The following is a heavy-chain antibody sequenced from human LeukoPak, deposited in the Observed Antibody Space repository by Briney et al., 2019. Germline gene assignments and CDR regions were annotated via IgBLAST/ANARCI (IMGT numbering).Heavy chain of an antibody. CDR1: GYTFTSYV. CDR2: ISAYNGNT. V-gene: IGHV1-18*01. Sequence: ASVKVSCKASGYTFTSYVISWVRQAPGQGLEWMGWISAYNGNTNYAQKLQGRVTMTTDTSTSTAYMELRSLRSDDTAVYYCARYAAADPGDWFDPWGQGTLVTVSS. J-gene: IGHJ5*02. D-gene: IGHD6-13*01. CDR3: ARYAAADPGDWFDP.